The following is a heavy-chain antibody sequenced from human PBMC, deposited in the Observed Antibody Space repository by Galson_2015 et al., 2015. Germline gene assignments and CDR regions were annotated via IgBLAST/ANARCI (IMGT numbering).Heavy chain of an antibody. CDR2: VSSSDGII. V-gene: IGHV3-48*03. CDR3: ARVQQDSWSALYGDDYYYYYMDV. J-gene: IGHJ6*03. Sequence: SLRLSCAASGFTFSSYEMNWVRQAPGKGLEWVSYVSSSDGIIKYADSVKGRFTISRDNAENSLFLQMNSLRAEDTAVYYCARVQQDSWSALYGDDYYYYYMDVWGKGTTVTVSS. D-gene: IGHD3-3*01. CDR1: GFTFSSYE.